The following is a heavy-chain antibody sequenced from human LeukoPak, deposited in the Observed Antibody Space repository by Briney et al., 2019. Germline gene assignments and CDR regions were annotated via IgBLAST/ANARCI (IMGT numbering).Heavy chain of an antibody. CDR1: GFTFDDNG. V-gene: IGHV3-20*04. J-gene: IGHJ5*02. CDR2: IIWNGGST. Sequence: GGSLRLSCAASGFTFDDNGMNWVRQAPGKGLEWAAGIIWNGGSTGYADSVRGRFTISRDNAKNSLYLQMNSLRAEDTALYYCARGLYCSSTNCYTTWFDPWGQGTLVTVSS. D-gene: IGHD2-2*02. CDR3: ARGLYCSSTNCYTTWFDP.